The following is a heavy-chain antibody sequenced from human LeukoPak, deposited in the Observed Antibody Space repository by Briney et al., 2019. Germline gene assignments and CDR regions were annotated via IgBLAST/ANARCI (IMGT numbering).Heavy chain of an antibody. CDR2: ISYDGSNK. CDR1: GFTFSRYA. J-gene: IGHJ4*02. D-gene: IGHD3-9*01. Sequence: PGRSLRLSCAASGFTFSRYAMHWVRQAPGKGLEWVAVISYDGSNKCYADSVKGRFTISRDNSKNTLYLQMNSLRVEDTAVYYCARDRVYYDILTGSYDYWGQGTLVTVSS. CDR3: ARDRVYYDILTGSYDY. V-gene: IGHV3-30-3*01.